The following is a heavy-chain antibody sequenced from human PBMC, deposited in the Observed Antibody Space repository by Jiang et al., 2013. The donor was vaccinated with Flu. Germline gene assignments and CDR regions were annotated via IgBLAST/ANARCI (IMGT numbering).Heavy chain of an antibody. Sequence: LLKPSETLSLTCTVSGGSISSYYWSWIRQPPGKGLEWIGYIYYSGSTNYNPSLKSRVTISVDTSKNQFSLKLSSVTAADTAVYYCARDSDEEGWFDPWGQGTLVTVSS. V-gene: IGHV4-59*01. J-gene: IGHJ5*02. CDR3: ARDSDEEGWFDP. CDR2: IYYSGST. CDR1: GGSISSYY.